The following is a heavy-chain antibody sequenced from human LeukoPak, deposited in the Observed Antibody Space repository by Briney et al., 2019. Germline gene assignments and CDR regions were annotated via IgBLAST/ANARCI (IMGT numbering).Heavy chain of an antibody. V-gene: IGHV3-30*03. J-gene: IGHJ6*02. CDR1: GFTFSSYG. D-gene: IGHD5-18*01. CDR3: ARDKGEYSYGYYYYGMDV. CDR2: ISYDGSNK. Sequence: PGGSLRLSCAASGFTFSSYGMHWVRQAPGKGLEWVAVISYDGSNKYYADSVKGRFTISRDNSKNTLYLQMNSLRAEDTAVYYCARDKGEYSYGYYYYGMDVWGQGTTVTVSS.